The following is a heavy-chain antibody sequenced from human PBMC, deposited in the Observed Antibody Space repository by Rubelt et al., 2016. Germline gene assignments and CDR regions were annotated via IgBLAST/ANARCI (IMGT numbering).Heavy chain of an antibody. CDR1: GGSISSSSYY. CDR2: IYYSGCT. V-gene: IGHV4-39*07. CDR3: ARARRGIAVAGTDY. D-gene: IGHD6-19*01. Sequence: QLQLQESGPGLVKPSETLSLTCTVSGGSISSSSYYWGWIRQPPGKGLEWIGSIYYSGCTYYNPSLKCRFTLSVDTSKNQSWLRRSSVTAADAAVYYCARARRGIAVAGTDYWGQGTLVTVSS. J-gene: IGHJ4*02.